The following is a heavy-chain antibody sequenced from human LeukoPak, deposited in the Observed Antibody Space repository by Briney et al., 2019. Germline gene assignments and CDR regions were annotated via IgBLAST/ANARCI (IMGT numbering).Heavy chain of an antibody. V-gene: IGHV4-4*07. CDR3: ARAGPYDSSGYYYKYYYYMDV. D-gene: IGHD3-22*01. CDR1: GGSITIYY. J-gene: IGHJ6*03. Sequence: PSETLSLTCTVSGGSITIYYWSWIRQPAGKGLEWIWRINTSGSTNYNPSPKSRVTMSVDTSKNQFSLKLSSVTAADTAVYYCARAGPYDSSGYYYKYYYYMDVWGKGTTVAISS. CDR2: INTSGST.